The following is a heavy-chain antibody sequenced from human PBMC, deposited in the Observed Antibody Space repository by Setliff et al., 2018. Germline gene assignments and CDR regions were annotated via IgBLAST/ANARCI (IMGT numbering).Heavy chain of an antibody. CDR3: AKSHSSWPIFIDY. CDR1: RFTFSSYA. D-gene: IGHD6-13*01. Sequence: GGSLRLSCAASRFTFSSYAMSWVRQAPGKGLEWVSAISGSASSTYYADSVKGRFTISRDNSKNTLYLQMNSLRVEDTAVYYCAKSHSSWPIFIDYWGQGTLVTVSS. V-gene: IGHV3-23*01. CDR2: ISGSASST. J-gene: IGHJ4*02.